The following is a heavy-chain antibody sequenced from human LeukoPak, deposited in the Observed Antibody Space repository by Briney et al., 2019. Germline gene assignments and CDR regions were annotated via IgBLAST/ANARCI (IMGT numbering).Heavy chain of an antibody. J-gene: IGHJ4*02. V-gene: IGHV3-20*04. D-gene: IGHD2-2*01. Sequence: GGSLRLSCTASGFVFDEHDMTWVRQVPGKGLEWVSGINWSGKSTSYGDPVRGRFTISRDNAKNSLSLQMDSLRAEDTALYYCARAPITSPFYFDYWGQGTLVTVSS. CDR2: INWSGKST. CDR1: GFVFDEHD. CDR3: ARAPITSPFYFDY.